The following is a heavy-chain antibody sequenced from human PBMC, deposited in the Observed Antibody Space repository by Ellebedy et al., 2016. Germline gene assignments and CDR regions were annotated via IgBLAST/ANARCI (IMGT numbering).Heavy chain of an antibody. CDR1: GGTFSSYA. J-gene: IGHJ4*02. D-gene: IGHD2-21*01. Sequence: ASVKVSCKASGGTFSSYAISWVRQAPGQGLEWMGRIIPNLGIANYAQKFQGRVTITADKSTSTAYMELSSLRSEDTAVYYCARVSDWYFDYWGQGTLVTVSS. CDR2: IIPNLGIA. V-gene: IGHV1-69*04. CDR3: ARVSDWYFDY.